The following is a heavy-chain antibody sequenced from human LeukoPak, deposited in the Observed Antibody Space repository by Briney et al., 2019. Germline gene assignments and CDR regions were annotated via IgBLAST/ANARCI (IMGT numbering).Heavy chain of an antibody. CDR2: ISSSSSTI. D-gene: IGHD3-3*01. CDR1: GFTFSSYS. CDR3: AKEHDLWHEEGNWFDP. V-gene: IGHV3-48*01. Sequence: GGSLRLSCAASGFTFSSYSMNWVRQAPGKGLEWGSYISSSSSTIYYADSVKGRFIVSRDNSKNTLYLQLNSLRAEDTAIYYCAKEHDLWHEEGNWFDPWGQGTLVTVSS. J-gene: IGHJ5*02.